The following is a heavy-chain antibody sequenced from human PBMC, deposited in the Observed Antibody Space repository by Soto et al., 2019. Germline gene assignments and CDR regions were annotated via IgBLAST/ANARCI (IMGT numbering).Heavy chain of an antibody. J-gene: IGHJ4*02. CDR3: ARGFNWLDY. V-gene: IGHV3-53*01. D-gene: IGHD1-20*01. Sequence: EVQLEESGGGXXXXXGXLRLSCAAAGLTVSSNYMTWVRQAPGEGLEWVSVICSGGNTNYADSVKGRFTISRDNSKNTLYLQMNTPRAEDTAVYYCARGFNWLDYWGQGTLVTVSS. CDR1: GLTVSSNY. CDR2: ICSGGNT.